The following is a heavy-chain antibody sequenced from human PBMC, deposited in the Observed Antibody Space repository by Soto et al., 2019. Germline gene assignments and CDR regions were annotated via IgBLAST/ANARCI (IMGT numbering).Heavy chain of an antibody. J-gene: IGHJ6*02. Sequence: QVQLVQSGAEVKKPGASVKVSCKASGYTFTSYAMHWVRQAPGQRLEWMGWINAGNGNTKYSQKFQGRVTITRDTSASTAYMELSSLRSEDTAVYYCARDGPPPDIVTGYYRYYYYYGMDVWGQGTTVTVSS. CDR2: INAGNGNT. CDR3: ARDGPPPDIVTGYYRYYYYYGMDV. D-gene: IGHD3-9*01. CDR1: GYTFTSYA. V-gene: IGHV1-3*01.